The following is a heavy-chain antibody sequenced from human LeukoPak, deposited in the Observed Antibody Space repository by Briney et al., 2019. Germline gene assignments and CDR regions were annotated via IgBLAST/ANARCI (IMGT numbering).Heavy chain of an antibody. V-gene: IGHV4-34*01. CDR1: GGSFSGYY. CDR3: ARGVGPPDGSGSQIPWSNWFDP. Sequence: PSETLSLTCAVYGGSFSGYYWSWIRQPPGKGLEWIGEINHSGSTNYNPSLKSRVTISVDTSKNQFSLKLSSVTAADTAVYYCARGVGPPDGSGSQIPWSNWFDPWGQGTLVTVSS. D-gene: IGHD3-10*01. CDR2: INHSGST. J-gene: IGHJ5*02.